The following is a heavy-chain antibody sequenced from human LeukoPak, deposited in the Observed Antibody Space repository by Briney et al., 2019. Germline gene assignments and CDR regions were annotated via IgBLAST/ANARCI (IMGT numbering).Heavy chain of an antibody. D-gene: IGHD2-2*01. Sequence: SETLSLTCTVSGGSISSSSYYWGWIRQPPGKGLEWIGSIYYSGSTYYNPSLKSRVTISVDTSKNQFSLKLSSVTAADTAVYYCARDHDDLVVVPAAMFVGWFDPWGQGTLVTVSS. V-gene: IGHV4-39*07. CDR2: IYYSGST. CDR1: GGSISSSSYY. CDR3: ARDHDDLVVVPAAMFVGWFDP. J-gene: IGHJ5*02.